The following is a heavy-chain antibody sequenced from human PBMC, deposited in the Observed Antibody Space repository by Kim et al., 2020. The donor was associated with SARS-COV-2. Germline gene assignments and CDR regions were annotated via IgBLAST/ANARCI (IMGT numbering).Heavy chain of an antibody. Sequence: SETLSLTCAVYGASFSDDYWSWIRQSPGKGLEWIGEANPTGVTNYNPSLTSLKNRVTISIDTSKNQFSLKVTSVTAADTAVYFCARARWERSRWQVYFFSGMDVWGQGTPVIVSS. CDR2: ANPTGVT. V-gene: IGHV4-34*01. D-gene: IGHD1-26*01. CDR3: ARARWERSRWQVYFFSGMDV. J-gene: IGHJ6*02. CDR1: GASFSDDY.